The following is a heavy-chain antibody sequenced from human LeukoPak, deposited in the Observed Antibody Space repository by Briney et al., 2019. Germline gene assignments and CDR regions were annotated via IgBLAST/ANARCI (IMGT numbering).Heavy chain of an antibody. CDR1: GYSITSDYY. CDR3: ARKGGGSWYFDY. J-gene: IGHJ4*02. Sequence: SETLSLTCAVSGYSITSDYYGAWIRQPPGKGLEWIGSIYHSGSTYYNPSLKSRVAMSIDTSKNQFSLKLNSVTAADTAVYYCARKGGGSWYFDYWGQGTLVTVSS. D-gene: IGHD6-13*01. CDR2: IYHSGST. V-gene: IGHV4-38-2*01.